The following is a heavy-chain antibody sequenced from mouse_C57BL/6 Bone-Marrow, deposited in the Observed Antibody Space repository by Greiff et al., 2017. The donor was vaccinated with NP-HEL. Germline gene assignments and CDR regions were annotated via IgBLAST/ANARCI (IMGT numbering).Heavy chain of an antibody. Sequence: QVQLQQSGAELVRPGASVTLSCKASGYTFTDYEMHWVKQTPVHGLEWIGAIDPETGGTAYNQKFKGKAILTADKSSSTAYMELRSLTSEDSAVYYGGFITTVVEGDYWGQGTTLTVSS. CDR3: GFITTVVEGDY. CDR2: IDPETGGT. J-gene: IGHJ2*01. D-gene: IGHD1-1*01. V-gene: IGHV1-15*01. CDR1: GYTFTDYE.